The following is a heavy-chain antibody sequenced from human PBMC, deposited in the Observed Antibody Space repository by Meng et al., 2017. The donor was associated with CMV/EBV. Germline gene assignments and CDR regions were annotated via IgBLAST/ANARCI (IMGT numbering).Heavy chain of an antibody. CDR1: GFTFSSYW. CDR2: IYSGGSST. D-gene: IGHD3-16*01. Sequence: GESLKISCAASGFTFSSYWMHWVRQAPGKGLVWVSVIYSGGSSTYYADSVKGRFTISRDNSKNTLYLQMNSLRAEDTAVYYCARGGYWGQGTLVTVSS. CDR3: ARGGY. J-gene: IGHJ4*02. V-gene: IGHV3-23*03.